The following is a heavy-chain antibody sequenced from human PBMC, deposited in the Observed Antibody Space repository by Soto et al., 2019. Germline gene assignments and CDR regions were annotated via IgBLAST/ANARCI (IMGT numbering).Heavy chain of an antibody. J-gene: IGHJ5*02. V-gene: IGHV1-24*01. CDR2: FDPEDGET. CDR3: ATDAPHCTNGVCSLSNWFDP. D-gene: IGHD2-8*01. Sequence: ASVKVSCKVSGYILTELSMHWVRQAPGKGLEWMGGFDPEDGETIYAQKFQGRVTMTEDTSTDTAYMELSSLRSEDTAVYYCATDAPHCTNGVCSLSNWFDPWGQGTLVTVSS. CDR1: GYILTELS.